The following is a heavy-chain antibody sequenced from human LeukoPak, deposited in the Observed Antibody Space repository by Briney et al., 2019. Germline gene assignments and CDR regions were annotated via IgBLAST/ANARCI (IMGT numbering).Heavy chain of an antibody. CDR2: IYYSGST. CDR3: ARGPTDSYGMDV. D-gene: IGHD4-17*01. Sequence: SETLSLTCTVSGGSISSYYRSWIRQPPGKGLEWIGYIYYSGSTNYNPSLKSRVTISVDTSKNQFSLKLSSVTAADTAVYYCARGPTDSYGMDVWGQGTTVTVSS. CDR1: GGSISSYY. V-gene: IGHV4-59*01. J-gene: IGHJ6*02.